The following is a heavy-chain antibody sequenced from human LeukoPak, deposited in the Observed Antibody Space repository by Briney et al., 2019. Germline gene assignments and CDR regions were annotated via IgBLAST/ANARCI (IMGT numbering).Heavy chain of an antibody. CDR1: GYTFTSYD. Sequence: GASVKVSCKASGYTFTSYDINWVRQATGQGLEWMGWMNPNSGNTGYAQKFQGRVTMTRNTSISTAYMELSSLRSEDTAVYCCARGLIPYYDFWSGVNWFDPWGQGTLVTVSS. CDR3: ARGLIPYYDFWSGVNWFDP. J-gene: IGHJ5*02. D-gene: IGHD3-3*01. CDR2: MNPNSGNT. V-gene: IGHV1-8*01.